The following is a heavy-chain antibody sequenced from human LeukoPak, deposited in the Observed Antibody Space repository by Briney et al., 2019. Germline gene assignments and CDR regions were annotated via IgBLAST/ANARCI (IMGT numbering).Heavy chain of an antibody. CDR2: FIPRLNKL. D-gene: IGHD2-21*02. CDR1: GGTFSSYG. V-gene: IGHV1-69*05. Sequence: ASVKVSCKASGGTFSSYGITWVRQAPGEGLEWVGGFIPRLNKLNFAQKFQDRVTITTDESTSTAYMELSSLRSEDTAVYYCAREGSYCVGGDCYSFDFWGQGTLITVSS. CDR3: AREGSYCVGGDCYSFDF. J-gene: IGHJ4*02.